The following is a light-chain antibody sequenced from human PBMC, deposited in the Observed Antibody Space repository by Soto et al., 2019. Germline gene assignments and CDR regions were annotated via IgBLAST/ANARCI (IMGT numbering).Light chain of an antibody. Sequence: EIVMTQSPATLSVSPGERATLSCRASQSVSSNLAWYQQKPGQAHRLLIYGAYTRATGIQARFSGSGSGTEFTLTISSLQSEDFAVYYCKQYNNWPRTFGQGTKVDNK. CDR2: GAY. J-gene: IGKJ1*01. CDR1: QSVSSN. CDR3: KQYNNWPRT. V-gene: IGKV3-15*01.